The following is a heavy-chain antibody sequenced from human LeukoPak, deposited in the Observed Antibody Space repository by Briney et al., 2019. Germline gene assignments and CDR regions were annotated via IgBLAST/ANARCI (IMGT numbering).Heavy chain of an antibody. V-gene: IGHV4-59*08. CDR2: LYYSGST. D-gene: IGHD1-26*01. Sequence: SETLSLTCSVSGGSISSYYWSWIRQPPGKGLEWIGYLYYSGSTNYNPSLKSRVTISVDTSENQLSLKLSSVTAADTAVYYCARFGGVGATIDYWGQGTLVTVSS. J-gene: IGHJ4*02. CDR1: GGSISSYY. CDR3: ARFGGVGATIDY.